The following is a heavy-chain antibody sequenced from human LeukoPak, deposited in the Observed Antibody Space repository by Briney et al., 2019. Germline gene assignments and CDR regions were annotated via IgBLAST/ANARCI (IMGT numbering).Heavy chain of an antibody. J-gene: IGHJ6*02. CDR3: AKARYSSSPGYDYYYGMDV. V-gene: IGHV3-30*18. Sequence: PGRSLRLSCAASGFXFSSYGINWVRQAPGKGLEWVAVISYDASNQYSADSVKGRFTISRDNSKNTLYLQMNSLRAEDTAVYYCAKARYSSSPGYDYYYGMDVWGQGTTVTVSS. D-gene: IGHD6-13*01. CDR2: ISYDASNQ. CDR1: GFXFSSYG.